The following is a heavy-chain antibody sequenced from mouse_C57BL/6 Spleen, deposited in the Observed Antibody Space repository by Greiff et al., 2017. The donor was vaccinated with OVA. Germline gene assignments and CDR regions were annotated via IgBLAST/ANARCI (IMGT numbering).Heavy chain of an antibody. CDR1: GFSLTSYG. Sequence: VQLQQSGPGLVQPSQSLSITCTVSGFSLTSYGVHWVRQSPGKGLEWLGVIWSGGSTDYNAAFISRLSISKDNSKSQVFFKMNSLQADDTAIYYCARNPLYSNYGGKRGYYAMDYWGQGTSVTVPS. J-gene: IGHJ4*01. V-gene: IGHV2-2*01. D-gene: IGHD2-5*01. CDR2: IWSGGST. CDR3: ARNPLYSNYGGKRGYYAMDY.